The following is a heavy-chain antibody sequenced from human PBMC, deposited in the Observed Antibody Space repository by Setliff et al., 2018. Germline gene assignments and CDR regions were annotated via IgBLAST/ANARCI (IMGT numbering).Heavy chain of an antibody. CDR2: INHSGST. J-gene: IGHJ1*01. CDR1: GGSFSGYY. Sequence: TSETLSLTCAVYGGSFSGYYWSWIRQPPGKGLEWIGEINHSGSTNYNPSLKSRVTISVDTSKNQFSLKLSSVTAADTAVYYCARSGELIVKLGTKRSKCRYFQHWGQGTLVTVSS. D-gene: IGHD3-22*01. CDR3: ARSGELIVKLGTKRSKCRYFQH. V-gene: IGHV4-34*01.